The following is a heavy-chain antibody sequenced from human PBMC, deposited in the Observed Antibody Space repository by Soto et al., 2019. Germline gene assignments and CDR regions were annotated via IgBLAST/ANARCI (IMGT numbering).Heavy chain of an antibody. CDR1: GYTFTSYA. CDR3: AGSPGGWLCYFDY. Sequence: QVQLVQSGAEGKKPGASVKVSCKASGYTFTSYAMHWVRQAPGQRLEWMGWINAGNGNTKYSQKFQGRVTITRDTSASTAYMELSSLRAEDTAVYYCAGSPGGWLCYFDYWGQGTLVPVSS. J-gene: IGHJ4*02. D-gene: IGHD6-19*01. V-gene: IGHV1-3*01. CDR2: INAGNGNT.